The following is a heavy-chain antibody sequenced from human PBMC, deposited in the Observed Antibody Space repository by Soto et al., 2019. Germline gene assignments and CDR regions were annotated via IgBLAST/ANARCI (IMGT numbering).Heavy chain of an antibody. J-gene: IGHJ4*02. CDR3: ARGDDFWSGYYSY. Sequence: ASVKVSCKASGGTFSSYAISWVRQAPGQGLEWMGGIIPIFGTANYAQKFQGRVTITADESTSTAYMELSSLRSEDTAVYYCARGDDFWSGYYSYWGQGTLVTVSS. CDR1: GGTFSSYA. D-gene: IGHD3-3*01. CDR2: IIPIFGTA. V-gene: IGHV1-69*13.